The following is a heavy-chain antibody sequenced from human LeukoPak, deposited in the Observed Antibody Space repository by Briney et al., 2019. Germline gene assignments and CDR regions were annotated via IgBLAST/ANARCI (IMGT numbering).Heavy chain of an antibody. CDR1: GFTVSSNY. J-gene: IGHJ6*02. CDR2: IYSGGTT. Sequence: GGSLRLSCAASGFTVSSNYMGWVRQAPGKGLEWVSVIYSGGTTYYADSVRGRFTASRDNSKNTLYLQMNSLRVEDTAVYYCAHKLGRYYGMDVWGQGTTVTVSS. CDR3: AHKLGRYYGMDV. V-gene: IGHV3-66*01.